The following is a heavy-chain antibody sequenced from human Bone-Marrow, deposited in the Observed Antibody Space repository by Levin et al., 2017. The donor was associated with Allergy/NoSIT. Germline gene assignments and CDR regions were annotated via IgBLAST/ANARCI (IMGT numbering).Heavy chain of an antibody. J-gene: IGHJ4*02. CDR2: INPSSDGT. CDR1: GYTFSDYY. CDR3: ARGRGVINLGIFGH. Sequence: GESLKISCKTSGYTFSDYYIYWVRQAPGHGLEWMGWINPSSDGTNYVQKFEGRATMTTDTPLSTVYMELRRLRSDDTAVYYCARGRGVINLGIFGHWGQGSPLIVSS. V-gene: IGHV1-2*02. D-gene: IGHD3/OR15-3a*01.